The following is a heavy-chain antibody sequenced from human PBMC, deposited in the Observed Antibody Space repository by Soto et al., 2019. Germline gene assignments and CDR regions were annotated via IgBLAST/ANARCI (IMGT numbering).Heavy chain of an antibody. CDR3: AKDQSDVVVVPAAAADDAFDI. V-gene: IGHV3-23*01. J-gene: IGHJ3*02. CDR1: GFTFSSYA. Sequence: PGGSLRLSCAASGFTFSSYAMSWVRQAPGKGLEWVSAISGSGGSTYYADSVKGRFTISRDNSKNTLYPQMNSLRAKDTAVYYCAKDQSDVVVVPAAAADDAFDIWGQGTMVTVSS. D-gene: IGHD2-2*01. CDR2: ISGSGGST.